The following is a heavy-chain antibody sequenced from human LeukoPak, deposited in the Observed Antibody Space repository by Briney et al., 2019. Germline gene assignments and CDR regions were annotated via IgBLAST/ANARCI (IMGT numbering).Heavy chain of an antibody. D-gene: IGHD3-22*01. V-gene: IGHV1-69*01. CDR2: IIPIFGTA. Sequence: SVKVSCKASGGTFSSYAISWVRQAPGQGLEWMGGIIPIFGTANYAQKFQGRVTITADESTSTAYMELSSLRSEDTAVYYCARTGHYDSSDYGAFDIWGQGTMVTVSS. CDR1: GGTFSSYA. J-gene: IGHJ3*02. CDR3: ARTGHYDSSDYGAFDI.